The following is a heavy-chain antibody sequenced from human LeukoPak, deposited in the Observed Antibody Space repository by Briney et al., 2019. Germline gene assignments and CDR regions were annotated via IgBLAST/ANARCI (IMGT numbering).Heavy chain of an antibody. CDR1: GLTFTGNA. CDR3: ARRPWDYYYYMDV. Sequence: PGGSLRPSCEPPGLTFTGNAMSWVPQAPGKGLKWVSAISGSGGSTYYADSVKGRFTISRDNSKNTLYLQMNSLRAEDTAVYYCARRPWDYYYYMDVWGKGTTVTVSS. CDR2: ISGSGGST. J-gene: IGHJ6*03. D-gene: IGHD6-6*01. V-gene: IGHV3-23*01.